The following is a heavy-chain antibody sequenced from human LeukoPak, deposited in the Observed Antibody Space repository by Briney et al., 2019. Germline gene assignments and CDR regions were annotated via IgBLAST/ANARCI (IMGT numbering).Heavy chain of an antibody. CDR1: GFTFGSHW. CDR3: AREGAVAGRYYLDY. D-gene: IGHD6-19*01. CDR2: IKQDGSEI. J-gene: IGHJ4*02. Sequence: GGSLRLSCAASGFTFGSHWMSWVRQAPGKGLEWVANIKQDGSEIYYVDSVKGRFTISRDNAKNSLYLQMNSLRAEDTAVYYCAREGAVAGRYYLDYWGQGTLVTVSS. V-gene: IGHV3-7*01.